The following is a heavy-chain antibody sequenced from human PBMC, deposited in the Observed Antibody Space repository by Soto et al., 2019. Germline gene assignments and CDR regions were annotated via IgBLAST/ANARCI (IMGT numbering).Heavy chain of an antibody. J-gene: IGHJ4*02. CDR3: ARRYFDY. CDR2: ITSDGSDT. Sequence: GSLRLSCATSGFPFTISWMHWVRQVPGKPLEWVSRITSDGSDTTYADSVKGRFTISRDNAKNTLYLQMNSLRAEDTAVYYCARRYFDYWGQGTLVTVSS. CDR1: GFPFTISW. V-gene: IGHV3-74*01.